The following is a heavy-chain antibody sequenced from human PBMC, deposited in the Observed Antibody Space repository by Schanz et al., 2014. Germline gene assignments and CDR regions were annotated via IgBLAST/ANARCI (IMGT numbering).Heavy chain of an antibody. J-gene: IGHJ4*02. CDR1: GGTFSSYT. Sequence: QVQLVQSEAEVKKPGSSVKVSCKASGGTFSSYTISWVRQAPGQGLEWVGRFIPILDVGNYAQQFQGRVTMTRDTSTSTVYMELSSLRSEDTAVYYCARDGVDAAAGGNYWGQGTLVTVSS. D-gene: IGHD6-13*01. V-gene: IGHV1-69*08. CDR2: FIPILDVG. CDR3: ARDGVDAAAGGNY.